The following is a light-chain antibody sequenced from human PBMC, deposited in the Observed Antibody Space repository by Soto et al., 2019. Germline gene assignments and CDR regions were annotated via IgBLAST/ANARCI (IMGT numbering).Light chain of an antibody. CDR2: KTS. CDR3: QEYNTTSPT. J-gene: IGKJ1*01. CDR1: ESIYSW. V-gene: IGKV1-5*03. Sequence: IQMTQSPATVSASVGDTVTITCRASESIYSWLAWYKQIPGKAPQLLIYKTSTFQGGVPSRFSGSGSGAEYTLTINSLQPDDFATYYCQEYNTTSPTFGQGTRV.